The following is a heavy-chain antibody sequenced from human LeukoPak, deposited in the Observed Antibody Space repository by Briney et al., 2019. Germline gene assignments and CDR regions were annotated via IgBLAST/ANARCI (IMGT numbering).Heavy chain of an antibody. Sequence: ASVKVSCKASGYTFNNYYVHWVRQAPGQGLEWMGIIDPSGGSTSYAQKFQGRVTMNRDTSTNTVYMELSSLTSEDTAVYYCARGPIAVAPHFDYWGQGTLVTVSS. V-gene: IGHV1-46*02. D-gene: IGHD6-19*01. CDR3: ARGPIAVAPHFDY. CDR1: GYTFNNYY. CDR2: IDPSGGST. J-gene: IGHJ4*02.